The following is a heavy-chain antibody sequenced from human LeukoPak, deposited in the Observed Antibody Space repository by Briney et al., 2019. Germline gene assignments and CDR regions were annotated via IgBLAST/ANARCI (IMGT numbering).Heavy chain of an antibody. J-gene: IGHJ6*03. CDR2: IYPGDSDT. V-gene: IGHV5-51*01. Sequence: GESLKISCKGSGYSFTSYWIGWVRQMPGKGLEWMGIIYPGDSDTRYSPSFQGQVTTSADKSISTACLQWSSLKASDTAMYYCFITPVYRGYYYMDVWGKGTTVTVSS. CDR3: FITPVYRGYYYMDV. CDR1: GYSFTSYW. D-gene: IGHD2-8*01.